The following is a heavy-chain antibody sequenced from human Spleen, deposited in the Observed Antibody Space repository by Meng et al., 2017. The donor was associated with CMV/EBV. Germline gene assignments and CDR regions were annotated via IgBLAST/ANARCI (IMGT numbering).Heavy chain of an antibody. J-gene: IGHJ4*02. CDR3: ARGDYDFDY. CDR1: GFTFSSYG. Sequence: GGSLRLSCAASGFTFSSYGMHWVRQAPGKGLEWVSSISGSSSDIYYGDSVRGRFTISRDNTKNSLYLQMNSLRAEDTAMYYCARGDYDFDYWGQGTLVTVSS. CDR2: ISGSSSDI. V-gene: IGHV3-21*06. D-gene: IGHD3-16*01.